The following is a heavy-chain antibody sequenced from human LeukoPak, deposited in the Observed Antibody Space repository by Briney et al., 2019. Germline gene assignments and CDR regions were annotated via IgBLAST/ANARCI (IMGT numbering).Heavy chain of an antibody. CDR3: ARMIDQLPKYYYYGMDV. D-gene: IGHD2-2*01. CDR2: IYYSGST. CDR1: GVSISSYY. J-gene: IGHJ6*02. V-gene: IGHV4-59*01. Sequence: SETLSLTCTVSGVSISSYYWSWIRQPPGKGLEWIGYIYYSGSTNYNPSLKSRVTISVDTSKNQFSLKLSSVTAADTAVYYCARMIDQLPKYYYYGMDVWGQGTTVTVSS.